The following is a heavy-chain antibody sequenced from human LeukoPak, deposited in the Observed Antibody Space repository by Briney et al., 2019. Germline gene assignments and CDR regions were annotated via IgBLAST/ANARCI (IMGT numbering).Heavy chain of an antibody. CDR2: IYYSGST. Sequence: SETLSLTCTVSGGSISSGGYYWSWIRQHPGKGLEWIGYIYYSGSTYYNPSLKSRVTISVDTSKNQFSLKLSSVTAADTAVYYCARVIHALLGYDTSWAQIDYWGQGTLVTVSS. CDR1: GGSISSGGYY. J-gene: IGHJ4*02. D-gene: IGHD7-27*01. CDR3: ARVIHALLGYDTSWAQIDY. V-gene: IGHV4-31*03.